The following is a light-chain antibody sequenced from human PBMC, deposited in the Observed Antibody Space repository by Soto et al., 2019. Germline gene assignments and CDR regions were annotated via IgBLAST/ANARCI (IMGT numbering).Light chain of an antibody. Sequence: DIQMTQSPSSLSASVGDRVTITCRASQNIRNYLNWYHQKPGKAPKLLIYTASSLQSGVPSRFSGSGSGTDFTLTISSLQPEDFATYYCQQSYSTPWTFGQGTKVDIK. V-gene: IGKV1-39*01. CDR3: QQSYSTPWT. CDR2: TAS. CDR1: QNIRNY. J-gene: IGKJ1*01.